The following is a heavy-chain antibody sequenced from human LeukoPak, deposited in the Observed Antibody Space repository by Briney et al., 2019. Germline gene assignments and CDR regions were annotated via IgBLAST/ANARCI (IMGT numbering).Heavy chain of an antibody. CDR1: GGSISSYH. Sequence: SETLSLTCTASGGSISSYHWSWIRQPPGKRLEWIGFISYSGSTNSNPSLKSRVAISIDTSENQFSLKLSSVTAADTAVYYCVRGNYDSRGYSNAFDIWGKGAMVTVSS. CDR2: ISYSGST. D-gene: IGHD3-22*01. V-gene: IGHV4-59*01. J-gene: IGHJ3*02. CDR3: VRGNYDSRGYSNAFDI.